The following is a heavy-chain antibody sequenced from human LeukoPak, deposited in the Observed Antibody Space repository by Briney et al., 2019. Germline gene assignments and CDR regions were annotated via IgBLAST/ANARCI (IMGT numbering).Heavy chain of an antibody. CDR3: ARHPAYYSNYNFDY. D-gene: IGHD4-11*01. CDR1: GGSISSSSYY. V-gene: IGHV4-39*01. Sequence: SETLSLTCTVSGGSISSSSYYWGWIRQPPGKGLEWIGRIYYSGSTYYNPSLKSRVTISVDTSKNQFSLKLSSVTAADTAVYYCARHPAYYSNYNFDYWGQGTLVTVSS. CDR2: IYYSGST. J-gene: IGHJ4*02.